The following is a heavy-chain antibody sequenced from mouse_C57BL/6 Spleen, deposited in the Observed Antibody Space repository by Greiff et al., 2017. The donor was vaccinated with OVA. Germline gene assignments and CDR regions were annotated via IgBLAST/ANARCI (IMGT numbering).Heavy chain of an antibody. J-gene: IGHJ3*01. Sequence: VKLMESGAELVRPGASVTLSCKASGYTFTDYEMHWVKQTPVHGLEWIGAIDPETGGTAYNQKFKGKAILTADKSSSTAYMELRSLTSEDSAVYYCTRRQTGTWFAYWGQGTLVTVSA. D-gene: IGHD4-1*01. CDR2: IDPETGGT. V-gene: IGHV1-15*01. CDR1: GYTFTDYE. CDR3: TRRQTGTWFAY.